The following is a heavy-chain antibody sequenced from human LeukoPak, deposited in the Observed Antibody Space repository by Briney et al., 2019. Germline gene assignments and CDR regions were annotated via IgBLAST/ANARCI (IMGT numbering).Heavy chain of an antibody. V-gene: IGHV3-23*01. J-gene: IGHJ4*02. D-gene: IGHD3-22*01. CDR1: GFTFSSYA. CDR3: AKESGITMIVVVINPFDY. CDR2: ISGSGGST. Sequence: GGSLRLSCAASGFTFSSYAMSWVRQAPGKGLEWVSGISGSGGSTYYADSVKGRFTISRDNSKNTLYLQMNSPRAEDTAVYYCAKESGITMIVVVINPFDYWGQGTLVTVSS.